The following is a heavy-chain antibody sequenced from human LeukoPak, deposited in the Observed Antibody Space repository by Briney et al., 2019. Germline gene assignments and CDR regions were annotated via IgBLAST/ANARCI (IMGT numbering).Heavy chain of an antibody. CDR3: ARDRWELWYSDYYGLDV. J-gene: IGHJ6*02. V-gene: IGHV4-59*01. Sequence: PSETLSLTCIVSGGSISNEYWSWIRQSPGKGLERIGYIYHSGSTNYNPTLRSRATISVDTSKNQFSLKLSSVTAADTAVYYCARDRWELWYSDYYGLDVWGQGTAVIVSS. D-gene: IGHD3-16*01. CDR2: IYHSGST. CDR1: GGSISNEY.